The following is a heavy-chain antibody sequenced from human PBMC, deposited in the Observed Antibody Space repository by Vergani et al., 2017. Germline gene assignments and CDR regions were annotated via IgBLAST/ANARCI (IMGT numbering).Heavy chain of an antibody. D-gene: IGHD1-1*01. Sequence: QVQLVESGGGVVQPGRSLRLSCAASGFTFSSYAMHWVRQAPGKGLEWVAVISYDGSNKYYADSVKGRFTISRDNSKNTLYLQMNSLRAEDTAVYYCARDGTRPYYFDYWGQGTLVTVSS. CDR3: ARDGTRPYYFDY. CDR1: GFTFSSYA. J-gene: IGHJ4*02. V-gene: IGHV3-30-3*01. CDR2: ISYDGSNK.